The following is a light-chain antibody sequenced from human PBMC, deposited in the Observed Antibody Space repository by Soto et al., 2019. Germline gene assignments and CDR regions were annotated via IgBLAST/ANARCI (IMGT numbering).Light chain of an antibody. CDR1: QSVSSN. J-gene: IGKJ5*01. Sequence: EVVMTESPATLSVSPGEGATLSCRASQSVSSNLAWYQQKPGQAPRLLIYGASTRATGIPARFSGSGSGTDFTLTISRLEPEDFAVYYCQQYGSSPFGQGTRLEIK. V-gene: IGKV3-15*01. CDR3: QQYGSSP. CDR2: GAS.